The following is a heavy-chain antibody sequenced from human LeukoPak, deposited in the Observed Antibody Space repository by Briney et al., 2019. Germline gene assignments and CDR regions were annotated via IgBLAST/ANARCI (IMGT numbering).Heavy chain of an antibody. J-gene: IGHJ6*03. V-gene: IGHV3-21*01. Sequence: GGSLRLSCAASGFTFSSYEMNWVRQAPGKGLEWVSSISSSSSYIYYADSVKGRFTISRDNAKNSLYLQMNSLRAEDTAVYYCARGTYSSSWYGWELRGLYYYYMDVWGKGTTVTVSS. D-gene: IGHD6-13*01. CDR2: ISSSSSYI. CDR3: ARGTYSSSWYGWELRGLYYYYMDV. CDR1: GFTFSSYE.